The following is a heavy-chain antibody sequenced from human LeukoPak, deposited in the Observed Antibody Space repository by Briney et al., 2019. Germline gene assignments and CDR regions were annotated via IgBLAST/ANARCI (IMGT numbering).Heavy chain of an antibody. CDR1: GFTFSSYE. V-gene: IGHV3-48*03. CDR3: TRDSGGYYFDY. CDR2: ISSSVGTI. Sequence: PGGSLRLSCAGSGFTFSSYEMNWVRQAPGKGLEWVSYISSSVGTIYYADSVKGRFTISRDNAKKSLYLQMNSLRAEDTAVYYCTRDSGGYYFDYWGQGTLVTVSS. J-gene: IGHJ4*02. D-gene: IGHD3-10*01.